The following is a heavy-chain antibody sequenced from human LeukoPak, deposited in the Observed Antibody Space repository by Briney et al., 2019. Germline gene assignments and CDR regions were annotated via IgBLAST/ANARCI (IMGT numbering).Heavy chain of an antibody. CDR2: ISSTSGYI. CDR1: RFTFSNYA. V-gene: IGHV3-21*01. Sequence: GGSLRLSCAASRFTFSNYAMSWVRQAPGKGLEWVSSISSTSGYINNADSVKGRFTISRDNAKNSLYLQMNSLRAEDTAVYYCARDRVGDLYYYYYMDVWGKGTTVTVSS. CDR3: ARDRVGDLYYYYYMDV. D-gene: IGHD3-3*01. J-gene: IGHJ6*03.